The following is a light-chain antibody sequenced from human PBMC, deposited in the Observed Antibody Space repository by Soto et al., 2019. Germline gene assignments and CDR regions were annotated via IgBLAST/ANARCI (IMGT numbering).Light chain of an antibody. Sequence: DLQMTQSPSALSSSLGDSATITCRVSQRISSWLAWYQQKPGKTPKLLIYDASTLQSGVPSRYSGSGSGTDFTLTINSLQPDDSATYYCQQYDSFSXWTFGQGTKVDIK. V-gene: IGKV1-5*01. CDR2: DAS. J-gene: IGKJ1*01. CDR3: QQYDSFSXWT. CDR1: QRISSW.